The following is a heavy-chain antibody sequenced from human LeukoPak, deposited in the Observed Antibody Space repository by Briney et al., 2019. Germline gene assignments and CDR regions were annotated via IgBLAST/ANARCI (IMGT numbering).Heavy chain of an antibody. CDR3: ARVGSGGYEYYYYYMDV. CDR1: GYTFTSYG. Sequence: ASVKVSCKASGYTFTSYGISWVRQAPGQGLEWMGWISAYNGNTNYAQKLQGRVTMTTDTSTSTAYMELRSLRSDDTAVYYCARVGSGGYEYYYYYMDVWGKGTTVTISS. CDR2: ISAYNGNT. V-gene: IGHV1-18*01. J-gene: IGHJ6*03. D-gene: IGHD5-12*01.